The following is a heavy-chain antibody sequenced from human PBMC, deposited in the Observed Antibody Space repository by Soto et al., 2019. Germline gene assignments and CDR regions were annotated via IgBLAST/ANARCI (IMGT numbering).Heavy chain of an antibody. CDR3: ARVSPFVYIY. D-gene: IGHD1-20*01. Sequence: PSVTLFVTCTVSGGSISNYDWSWIRQPPGKGLEWIGYIYYSGSTNYNPSLKSRVTISVDTSENQFSLQLSSVTAADTAVYYCARVSPFVYIYWGQGTLVTVSS. J-gene: IGHJ4*02. V-gene: IGHV4-59*01. CDR2: IYYSGST. CDR1: GGSISNYD.